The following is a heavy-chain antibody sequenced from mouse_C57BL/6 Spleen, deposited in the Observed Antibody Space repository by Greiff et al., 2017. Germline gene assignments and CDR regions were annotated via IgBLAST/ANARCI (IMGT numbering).Heavy chain of an antibody. CDR1: GYAFTNYL. Sequence: VQLVESGAELVRPGTSVKVSCKASGYAFTNYLIEWVKQRPGQGLEWIGVINPGSGGTNYNEKFKGKETLTADKSSSTAYMQLSSLTSEDSAVYFCARRYGSSYVWYFDVWGTGTTVTVSS. J-gene: IGHJ1*03. CDR3: ARRYGSSYVWYFDV. CDR2: INPGSGGT. D-gene: IGHD1-1*01. V-gene: IGHV1-54*01.